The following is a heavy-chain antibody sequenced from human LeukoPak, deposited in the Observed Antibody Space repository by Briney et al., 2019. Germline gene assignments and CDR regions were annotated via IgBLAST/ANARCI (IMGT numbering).Heavy chain of an antibody. CDR2: ISGSGGST. J-gene: IGHJ4*02. V-gene: IGHV3-23*01. Sequence: GGSLRLSCAASGFTFSSYSMNWVRQAPGKGLEWISAISGSGGSTYYADSVKGRFTISRDNSKNTLYLQMNSLRAEDTAVYYCAKDTGRLSTPTFDYWGQGTLVTVSS. D-gene: IGHD1-14*01. CDR3: AKDTGRLSTPTFDY. CDR1: GFTFSSYS.